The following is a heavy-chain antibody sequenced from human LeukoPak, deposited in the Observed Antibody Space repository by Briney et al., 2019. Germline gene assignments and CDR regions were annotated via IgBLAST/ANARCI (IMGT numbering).Heavy chain of an antibody. J-gene: IGHJ4*02. Sequence: GGSLRLSCAASGFTFSSYEMNWVRQAPGKGLEWVSYTSSSGSTIYYADSVKGRFTISRDNAKNSLYLQMNSLRAEDTAVYYCARSGYCSSTSCSALWGQGTLVTVSS. V-gene: IGHV3-48*03. D-gene: IGHD2-2*01. CDR2: TSSSGSTI. CDR3: ARSGYCSSTSCSAL. CDR1: GFTFSSYE.